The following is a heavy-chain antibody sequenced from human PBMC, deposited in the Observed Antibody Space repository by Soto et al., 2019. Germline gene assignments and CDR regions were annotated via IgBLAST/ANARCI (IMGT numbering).Heavy chain of an antibody. V-gene: IGHV3-7*01. CDR3: ARDRGYNYANAGYYYYYGMDV. CDR1: GFTFSDYW. D-gene: IGHD5-18*01. J-gene: IGHJ6*02. Sequence: GGSLRLSCAASGFTFSDYWMSWVRQAPGKGLEWVANIKQYGSEKYYGDSVKGRFTISRDNAKSSLYLQMNSLRAEDTAVYYCARDRGYNYANAGYYYYYGMDVWGQGTTVTAP. CDR2: IKQYGSEK.